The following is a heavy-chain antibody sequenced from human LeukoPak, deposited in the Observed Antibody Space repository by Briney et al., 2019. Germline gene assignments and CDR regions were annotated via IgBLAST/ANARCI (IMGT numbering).Heavy chain of an antibody. J-gene: IGHJ5*02. CDR2: ISGSGSST. Sequence: GGSLRLSCAASGFTFRSYTMSWVRQAPGKGLEWVSAISGSGSSTYYADSVKGRFTISRDNSKDTLHLQMNSLRAEDTAVYYCAKLLGYYFDSSGYNAWGQGTLVTVSS. CDR3: AKLLGYYFDSSGYNA. V-gene: IGHV3-23*01. CDR1: GFTFRSYT. D-gene: IGHD3-22*01.